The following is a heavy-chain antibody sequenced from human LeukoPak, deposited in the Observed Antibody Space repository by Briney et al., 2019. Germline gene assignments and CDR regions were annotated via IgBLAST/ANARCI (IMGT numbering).Heavy chain of an antibody. D-gene: IGHD6-13*01. CDR2: ISAYNGNT. J-gene: IGHJ4*02. CDR1: GYTSTSYG. CDR3: AREMWSGYSSSWYVVY. V-gene: IGHV1-18*01. Sequence: GASVTVSCKASGYTSTSYGISWVRQAPGQGLEWMGWISAYNGNTNYAQKLQGRVTMTTDTSTSTAYMELRSLRSDDTAVYYCAREMWSGYSSSWYVVYWGQGTLVTVSS.